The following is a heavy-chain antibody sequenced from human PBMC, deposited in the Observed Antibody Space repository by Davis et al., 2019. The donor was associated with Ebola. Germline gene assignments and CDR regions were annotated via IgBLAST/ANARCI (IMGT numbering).Heavy chain of an antibody. Sequence: GGSLRLSCEASGFTSNNYWMTWVRQAPGKGLEWVSTLGTSADTYYADSVKGRFTISRDNSKNTLYLQMNGLRVEDTAIYYCAKDTSNIWFDVWGQGTMVTVSS. J-gene: IGHJ3*01. CDR3: AKDTSNIWFDV. CDR1: GFTSNNYW. CDR2: LGTSADT. V-gene: IGHV3-23*01. D-gene: IGHD1-26*01.